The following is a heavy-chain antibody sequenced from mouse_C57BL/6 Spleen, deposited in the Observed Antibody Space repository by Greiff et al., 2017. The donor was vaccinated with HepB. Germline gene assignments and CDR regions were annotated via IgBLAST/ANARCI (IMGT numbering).Heavy chain of an antibody. Sequence: EVQVVESGGDLVKPGGSLKLSCAASGFTFSSYGMSWVRQTPDKRLEWVATISSGGSYTYYPDSVKGRFTISRDNAKNTLYLQMSSLKSEDTAMYYCARGDTTVVADFDYWGQGSTLTVSS. D-gene: IGHD1-1*01. CDR2: ISSGGSYT. V-gene: IGHV5-6*01. CDR3: ARGDTTVVADFDY. J-gene: IGHJ2*01. CDR1: GFTFSSYG.